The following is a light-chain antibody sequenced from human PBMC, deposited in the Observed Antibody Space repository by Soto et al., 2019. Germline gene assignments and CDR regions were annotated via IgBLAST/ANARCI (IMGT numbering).Light chain of an antibody. CDR3: GSYSSSSTLYV. CDR1: SSDVGGSNY. Sequence: QSALTQPASVSGSPGQSITISCTGTSSDVGGSNYVSWYQQHPGKAPKLMIYDVSNRPSGVSNRFSGSKSCITASLSISGPQDEDEADYYCGSYSSSSTLYVFGTGTKVTVL. V-gene: IGLV2-14*03. J-gene: IGLJ1*01. CDR2: DVS.